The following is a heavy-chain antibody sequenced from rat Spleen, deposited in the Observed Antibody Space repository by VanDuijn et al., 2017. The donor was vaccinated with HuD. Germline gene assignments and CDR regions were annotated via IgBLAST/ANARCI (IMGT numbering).Heavy chain of an antibody. J-gene: IGHJ2*01. V-gene: IGHV2S61*01. CDR2: IWGDGST. CDR3: ASQYYYDGYYRDY. D-gene: IGHD1-12*03. Sequence: QVQLRESGPGLVQPSETLSLTCTVSWIRQPPGKGLEWMGGIWGDGSTNYNSALKSRLSISRDTSKSQVFLEMNNLQIEDTAMYFCASQYYYDGYYRDYWGQGVMVTVSS.